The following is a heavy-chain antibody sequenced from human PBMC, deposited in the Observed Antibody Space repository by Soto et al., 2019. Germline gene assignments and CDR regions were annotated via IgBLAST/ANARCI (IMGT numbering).Heavy chain of an antibody. V-gene: IGHV1-69*13. CDR3: ARDRAPRGWSYLDL. J-gene: IGHJ4*02. Sequence: SVKVSCKAFGGSFSDYAISWVRQAPGQGLEWMGGIIPISGTPNYAQKFQDRVTFTAHESTNTAYMELSRLTSEDTAVYYCARDRAPRGWSYLDLWGQGTQVTVSS. D-gene: IGHD2-15*01. CDR1: GGSFSDYA. CDR2: IIPISGTP.